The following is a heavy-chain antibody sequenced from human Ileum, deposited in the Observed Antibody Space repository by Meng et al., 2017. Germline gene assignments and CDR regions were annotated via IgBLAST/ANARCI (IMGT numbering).Heavy chain of an antibody. CDR2: LKSDGSYT. J-gene: IGHJ4*02. CDR3: ARGSDYSGSYVDY. Sequence: EVQLVESGGGLVQHGGSLRLSCAASGFTFSNYWMHWVRQAPGKGLVWVSRLKSDGSYTNYADSVKGRFTISRDNAKNTLYLQMNSLRAEDTAVYYCARGSDYSGSYVDYWGQGALVTVSS. D-gene: IGHD1-26*01. CDR1: GFTFSNYW. V-gene: IGHV3-74*01.